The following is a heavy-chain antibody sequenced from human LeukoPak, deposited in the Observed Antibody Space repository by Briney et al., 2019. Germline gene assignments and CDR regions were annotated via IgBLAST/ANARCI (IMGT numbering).Heavy chain of an antibody. V-gene: IGHV3-21*01. CDR1: GFTFSSYS. D-gene: IGHD3-10*01. J-gene: IGHJ4*02. CDR2: ISSSSSYI. CDR3: ARDRNYYGSGSYPY. Sequence: PGGPLRPSCAASGFTFSSYSMNWVGQAQGKGLEWASSISSSSSYIYYADSVKGRFTISRDNAKNSLYLQMNSLRAEDTAVYYCARDRNYYGSGSYPYWGQGTLVTVSS.